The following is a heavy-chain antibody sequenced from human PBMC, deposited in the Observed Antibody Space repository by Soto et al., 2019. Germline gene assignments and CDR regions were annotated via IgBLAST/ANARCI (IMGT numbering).Heavy chain of an antibody. V-gene: IGHV3-23*01. CDR3: AKDPHPDYGVRYFDY. D-gene: IGHD4-17*01. Sequence: EVQLLESGGGLVQPGGSLRLSCAASGFTFSRYAMSWVRQAPGKGLEWVSAISGSGGSTYYADSVKGRFTISRDNSKNTLYLQMNSLRAEDTAVYYCAKDPHPDYGVRYFDYWGQGTLVTVSS. CDR1: GFTFSRYA. J-gene: IGHJ4*02. CDR2: ISGSGGST.